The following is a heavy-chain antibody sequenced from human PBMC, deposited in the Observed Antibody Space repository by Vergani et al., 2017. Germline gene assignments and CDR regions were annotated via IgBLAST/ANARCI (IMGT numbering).Heavy chain of an antibody. CDR1: GYTFTSYG. J-gene: IGHJ4*02. CDR2: ISAYNGNT. D-gene: IGHD2-2*01. CDR3: ARLASVVVPAARPLDL. Sequence: QVQLVQSGAEVKKPGASVKVSCKASGYTFTSYGISWVRQAPGQGLEWMGWISAYNGNTNYAQKLQGRVTMTTDTSTSTAYMELRSLQSDDTAVYYCARLASVVVPAARPLDLWGQGTLVTVSS. V-gene: IGHV1-18*01.